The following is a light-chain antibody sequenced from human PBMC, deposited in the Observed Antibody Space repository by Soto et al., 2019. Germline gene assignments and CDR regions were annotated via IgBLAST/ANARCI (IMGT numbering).Light chain of an antibody. V-gene: IGLV1-44*01. CDR3: AAWDESLNGHV. CDR2: SNN. J-gene: IGLJ2*01. CDR1: SSNIGSNT. Sequence: QSVLTQPPSASGTPGQRVTISCSGSSSNIGSNTVDWYQQFPGTAPKLLIYSNNPRPSGVPDRFSGSKSGTSASLAISGLQSEDEADYYCAAWDESLNGHVFGGGTKLTVL.